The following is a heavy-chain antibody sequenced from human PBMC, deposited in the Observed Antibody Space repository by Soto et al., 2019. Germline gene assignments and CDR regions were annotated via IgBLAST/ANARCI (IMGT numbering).Heavy chain of an antibody. D-gene: IGHD2-2*01. CDR1: GGSISSGCYY. Sequence: PLETLFLTCTVSGGSISSGCYYWSWIRQHPGKGLEWIGCIYYSGSTYYTPSLESRLTISVDTSKNQFSLKLSSVTAADTAVYYCATSSLGYYYGMDVWGQGTTVTVSS. CDR2: IYYSGST. J-gene: IGHJ6*02. CDR3: ATSSLGYYYGMDV. V-gene: IGHV4-39*01.